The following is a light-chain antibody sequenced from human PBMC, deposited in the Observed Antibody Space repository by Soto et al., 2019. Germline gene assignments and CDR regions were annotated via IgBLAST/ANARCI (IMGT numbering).Light chain of an antibody. V-gene: IGLV2-14*01. Sequence: QSVLTQPASVSGSPGQSITTSCTGTSSDVGGYNYVSWYQQHPGKAPKLMIYDVSNRPSGVSNRFSGSKSGNTASLTISGLQAEDEADYYCSSYTSSSNHVVFGGGTKVTVL. CDR3: SSYTSSSNHVV. J-gene: IGLJ2*01. CDR2: DVS. CDR1: SSDVGGYNY.